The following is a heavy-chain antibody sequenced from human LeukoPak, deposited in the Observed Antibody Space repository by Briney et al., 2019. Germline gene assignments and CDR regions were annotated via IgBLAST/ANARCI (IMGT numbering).Heavy chain of an antibody. CDR2: MNPNTGDT. Sequence: ASVRVSCKASGYTFTGYDIHWVRQATGQGLEWMGWMNPNTGDTGYAQKFQGRVTMTRNSSIDTAYMELSGLRSEDTAVYYCTRGSLSGSSRDYWGQGTLLTVSS. J-gene: IGHJ4*02. CDR3: TRGSLSGSSRDY. V-gene: IGHV1-8*01. CDR1: GYTFTGYD. D-gene: IGHD1-26*01.